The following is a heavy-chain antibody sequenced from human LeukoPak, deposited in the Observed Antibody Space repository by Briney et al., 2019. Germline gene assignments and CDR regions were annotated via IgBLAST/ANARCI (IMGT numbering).Heavy chain of an antibody. CDR3: VRGRDGSY. CDR2: IKYDDSEK. D-gene: IGHD5-24*01. CDR1: GFTFNSYW. V-gene: IGHV3-7*01. Sequence: PGGFLRLSCATSGFTFNSYWMSWVRQAPGKGLEWVANIKYDDSEKYLVESVKGRFTISRVNANNSVFLEMNSLRVEDTAVYYCVRGRDGSYWGQGTQVTVSS. J-gene: IGHJ4*02.